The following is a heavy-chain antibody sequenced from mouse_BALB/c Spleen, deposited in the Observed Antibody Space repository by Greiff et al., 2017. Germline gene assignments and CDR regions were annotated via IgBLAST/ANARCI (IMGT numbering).Heavy chain of an antibody. CDR1: GFTFSDYY. CDR2: ISDGGSYT. J-gene: IGHJ4*01. V-gene: IGHV5-4*02. Sequence: EVKVVESGGGLVKPGGSLKLSCAASGFTFSDYYMYWVRQTPEKRLEWVATISDGGSYTYYPDSVKGRFTISRDNAKNNLYLQMSSLKSEDTAMYYCARVDGNYAMDYWGQGTSVTVSS. D-gene: IGHD2-1*01. CDR3: ARVDGNYAMDY.